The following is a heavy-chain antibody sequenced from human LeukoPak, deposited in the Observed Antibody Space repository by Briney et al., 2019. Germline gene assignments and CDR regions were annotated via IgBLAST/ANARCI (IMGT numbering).Heavy chain of an antibody. CDR1: GYTFTGYY. CDR3: AKVYDNQLLFNWFDP. J-gene: IGHJ5*02. Sequence: ASVKVSGKASGYTFTGYYMHWVRQAPGQGLEWMGWINPNSGGTNYAQNLQGRVTMTTDTSTSTAYMELRSLRSDDTAVYYCAKVYDNQLLFNWFDPWGQGTLVTVSS. CDR2: INPNSGGT. D-gene: IGHD2-2*01. V-gene: IGHV1-2*02.